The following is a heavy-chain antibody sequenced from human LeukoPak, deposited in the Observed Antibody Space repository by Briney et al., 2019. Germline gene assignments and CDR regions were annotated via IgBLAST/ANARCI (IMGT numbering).Heavy chain of an antibody. CDR2: IYYSGST. D-gene: IGHD2-21*02. CDR3: ARAPGCGGDCYPEIDAFDI. J-gene: IGHJ3*02. CDR1: GGPISSGGYY. V-gene: IGHV4-31*03. Sequence: SSETLSLTGTVSGGPISSGGYYWSWIRQHPGKGLEWMGYIYYSGSTYYNPSLESRVTISVDTSKNQFSLKLSSVTAADTAVYYCARAPGCGGDCYPEIDAFDIWGQGTMVTVSS.